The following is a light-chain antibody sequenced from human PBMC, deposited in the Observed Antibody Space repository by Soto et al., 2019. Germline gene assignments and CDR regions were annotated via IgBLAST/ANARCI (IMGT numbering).Light chain of an antibody. J-gene: IGKJ2*01. Sequence: DIVMTQSPDSLAVSLGERATINCKSSQSVLYSSNNKNYLAWYQQKPGQPPKLLIYWASTRESGVPDRFSGSGSGTEFTLTISSLQSDDSAIYFCQQYDSWPFTFGQGTKLEIK. CDR1: QSVLYSSNNKNY. CDR3: QQYDSWPFT. V-gene: IGKV4-1*01. CDR2: WAS.